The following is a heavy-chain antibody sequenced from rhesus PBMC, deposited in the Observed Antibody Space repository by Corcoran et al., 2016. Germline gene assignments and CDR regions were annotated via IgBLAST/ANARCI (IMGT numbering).Heavy chain of an antibody. V-gene: IGHV3-11*01. Sequence: EVQLAESGGGLVQPGGSLRLSCAASGFTVSSYWMSWVRQAPGKGVEVLSDIYGSTRYSGDSVKGRYTVSRDNAKTSLYLQMNSLRAEDTAVYYCTRGRSTVTTFDYWGQGVLVTVSS. CDR3: TRGRSTVTTFDY. CDR2: IYGSTR. CDR1: GFTVSSYW. D-gene: IGHD4-23*01. J-gene: IGHJ4*01.